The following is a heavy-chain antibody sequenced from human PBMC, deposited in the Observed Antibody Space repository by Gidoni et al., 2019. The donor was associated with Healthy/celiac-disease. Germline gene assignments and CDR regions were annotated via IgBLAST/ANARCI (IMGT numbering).Heavy chain of an antibody. J-gene: IGHJ5*02. CDR2: IYYSGST. D-gene: IGHD3-3*01. CDR1: GGSISSYY. Sequence: QVQLQESGPALVKPSETLSLTCTVPGGSISSYYCSWIRQPPGKGLEWIGYIYYSGSTNYNPSLKSRVTISVDTSKNQFSLKLSSVTAADTAVYYCARAPPAGGDFWSGDWWFDPWGQGTLVTVSS. CDR3: ARAPPAGGDFWSGDWWFDP. V-gene: IGHV4-59*01.